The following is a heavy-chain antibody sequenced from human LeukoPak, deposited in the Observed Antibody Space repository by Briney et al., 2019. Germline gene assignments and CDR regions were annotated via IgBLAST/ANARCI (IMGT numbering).Heavy chain of an antibody. D-gene: IGHD1-1*01. CDR3: ARGGTADFDY. CDR1: GGSISSSTYY. V-gene: IGHV4-39*07. J-gene: IGHJ4*02. Sequence: SETLSLTCTVSGGSISSSTYYWGWIRQPPGKGLEWIGSIYYGGSTYYNPSLKSRVTISVDTSKNQFSLKLSSVTAADTAVYYCARGGTADFDYWGQGTLVTVSS. CDR2: IYYGGST.